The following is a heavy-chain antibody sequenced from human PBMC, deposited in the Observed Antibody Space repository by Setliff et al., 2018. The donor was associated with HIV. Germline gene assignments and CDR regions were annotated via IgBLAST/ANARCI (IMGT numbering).Heavy chain of an antibody. CDR3: SVGHYRSSSG. CDR2: IKEHGSDK. V-gene: IGHV3-7*03. CDR1: GITISRSW. J-gene: IGHJ4*02. Sequence: GGSLRLSCAASGITISRSWMNWVRQAPGKGLEWVANIKEHGSDKHYVDSVKGRFIISRDDAKNSLFLQMNSLRVEDTAIYYCSVGHYRSSSGWGQGTLVTVSS. D-gene: IGHD6-6*01.